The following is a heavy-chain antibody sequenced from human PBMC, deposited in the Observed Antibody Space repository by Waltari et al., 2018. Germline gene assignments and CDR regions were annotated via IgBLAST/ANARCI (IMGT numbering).Heavy chain of an antibody. V-gene: IGHV3-7*01. CDR1: GFPLGSYW. J-gene: IGHJ3*02. D-gene: IGHD3-22*01. CDR3: ARDQWFAFDI. CDR2: RKKDGSEE. Sequence: EVQLVESGGGLVQPGGSLNPSFSGSGFPLGSYWLRWVRQAPGKGLEWVANRKKDGSEEYYVDSVRGRFTISRDNAKNSLYLQMNSLRPEDTAVYYCARDQWFAFDIWGQGTMVTVSS.